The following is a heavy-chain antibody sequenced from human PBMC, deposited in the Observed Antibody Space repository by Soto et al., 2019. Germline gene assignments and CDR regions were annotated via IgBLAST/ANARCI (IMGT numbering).Heavy chain of an antibody. CDR3: AKPASLEPVHWPPKNSCFGC. CDR2: IYPGDSDT. Sequence: GESLKISCKGSGYSFTTYWIAWVRQMPGKGLESMGVIYPGDSDTRYSPSFQGQVNISVDKSISTAYLQWRSLQASDSALYSCAKPASLEPVHWPPKNSCFGCWGKGTLVAVAS. D-gene: IGHD2-15*01. V-gene: IGHV5-51*01. J-gene: IGHJ4*02. CDR1: GYSFTTYW.